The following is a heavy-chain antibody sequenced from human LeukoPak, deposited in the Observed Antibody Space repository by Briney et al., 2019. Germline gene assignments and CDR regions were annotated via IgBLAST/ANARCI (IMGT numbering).Heavy chain of an antibody. J-gene: IGHJ4*02. CDR1: GVAISSGSYY. D-gene: IGHD2-21*02. V-gene: IGHV4-39*02. CDR3: ARPSHRDYYFAY. CDR2: ISYSATP. Sequence: SETLSLTCTVSGVAISSGSYYWGCIRQPPGKGLVWIGGISYSATPSSSPSPQCRVTIPVATSTNHFSLKLTSVPAANTALYYCARPSHRDYYFAYWGQGTLVTVSS.